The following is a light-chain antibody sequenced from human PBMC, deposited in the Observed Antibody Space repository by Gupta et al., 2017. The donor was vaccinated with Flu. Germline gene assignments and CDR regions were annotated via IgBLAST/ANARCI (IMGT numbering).Light chain of an antibody. Sequence: SVTISCTGTSSDVGNYDYVSWYQQHPGKAHKLMIYGVTERPAGVPDRFSGSKSGNTASLTISGRQEEEEAFYYGCSDAGTVTFVFGGGTRLTVL. CDR1: SSDVGNYDY. J-gene: IGLJ2*01. V-gene: IGLV2-11*03. CDR3: CSDAGTVTFV. CDR2: GVT.